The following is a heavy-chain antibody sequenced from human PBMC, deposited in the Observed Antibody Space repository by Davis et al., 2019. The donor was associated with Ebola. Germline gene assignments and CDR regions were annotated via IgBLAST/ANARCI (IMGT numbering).Heavy chain of an antibody. J-gene: IGHJ6*02. CDR1: GYTFTGYY. V-gene: IGHV1-2*02. CDR3: ARDRTAMVKPYYYYGMDV. D-gene: IGHD5-18*01. Sequence: ASVKVSCKASGYTFTGYYMHWVRQAPGQGLEWMGWINPNSGGTNYAQKFQGRVTMTRETSISTAYMELSRLRSDDTAVYYCARDRTAMVKPYYYYGMDVWGQGTTVTVSS. CDR2: INPNSGGT.